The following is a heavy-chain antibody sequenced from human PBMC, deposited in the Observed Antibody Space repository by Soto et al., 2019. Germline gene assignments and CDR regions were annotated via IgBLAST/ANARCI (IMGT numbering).Heavy chain of an antibody. CDR3: ARVPEPYGDYVADYYYYGMDV. CDR1: GFTFSSYS. D-gene: IGHD4-17*01. V-gene: IGHV3-21*01. J-gene: IGHJ6*02. Sequence: EVQLVESGGGLVKPGGSLRLSCAASGFTFSSYSMNWVRQAPGKGLEWVSSISSSSSYIYYADSVKGRFTISRDNAKNXLXLXKNSLRAEDTAVYYCARVPEPYGDYVADYYYYGMDVWGQGTTVTVSS. CDR2: ISSSSSYI.